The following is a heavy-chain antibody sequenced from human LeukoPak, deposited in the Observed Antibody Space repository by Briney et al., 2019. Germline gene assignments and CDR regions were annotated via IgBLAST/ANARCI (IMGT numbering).Heavy chain of an antibody. CDR3: ARGLFRIAPAAAGRFDP. V-gene: IGHV4-34*01. J-gene: IGHJ5*02. Sequence: PSETLSLTCAVYGGSFSGYYWSWIRQPPGKGLEWIGEINHSGSTNYNPSLKSRVTISVDTSKNQFSLKLSSVTAADTAVYYCARGLFRIAPAAAGRFDPWGQGTLVTVSS. D-gene: IGHD6-13*01. CDR1: GGSFSGYY. CDR2: INHSGST.